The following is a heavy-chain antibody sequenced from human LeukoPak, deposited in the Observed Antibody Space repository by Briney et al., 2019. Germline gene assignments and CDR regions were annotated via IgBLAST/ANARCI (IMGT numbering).Heavy chain of an antibody. V-gene: IGHV4-4*02. CDR3: ARDQLWFGGISDY. CDR1: GGSISSSNW. Sequence: PSETLSLTCAVSGGSISSSNWWSWVRQPPGKGLEWIGEIYHSGSTNYNPSLKSRVTISVDKSKNQFSLKLSSVTAADTAVYYCARDQLWFGGISDYWGQGTLVTVSS. D-gene: IGHD3-10*01. CDR2: IYHSGST. J-gene: IGHJ4*02.